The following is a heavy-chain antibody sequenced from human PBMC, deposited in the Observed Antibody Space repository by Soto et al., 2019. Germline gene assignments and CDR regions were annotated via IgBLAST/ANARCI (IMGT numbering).Heavy chain of an antibody. CDR2: IMPIFGTP. V-gene: IGHV1-69*12. J-gene: IGHJ6*02. CDR1: GDTFSSYA. Sequence: QVQLVQSGAEVKKPGSSVKVSCKASGDTFSSYAISWVRQVPGQGLEWMGGIMPIFGTPDYAQNFQGRVTITADESTSTAYMELSSLRSEDTGVYYCARAKDRLQLGGNYYYVVDGWGQGTTVTVSS. D-gene: IGHD5-12*01. CDR3: ARAKDRLQLGGNYYYVVDG.